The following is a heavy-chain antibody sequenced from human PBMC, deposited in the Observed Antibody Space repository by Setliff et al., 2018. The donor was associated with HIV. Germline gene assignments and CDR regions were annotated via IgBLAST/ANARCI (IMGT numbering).Heavy chain of an antibody. Sequence: PSETLSLTCGVSSYSISGGYYWGWIRQPPGKGLERIGSIYHSGSAYYNPSLKSRVTISVDTSKNQFSLKMSSLTAADTAVYYCARHGGITGTTDAFDIWGQGTMVTVSS. J-gene: IGHJ3*02. D-gene: IGHD1-7*01. CDR3: ARHGGITGTTDAFDI. CDR2: IYHSGSA. CDR1: SYSISGGYY. V-gene: IGHV4-38-2*01.